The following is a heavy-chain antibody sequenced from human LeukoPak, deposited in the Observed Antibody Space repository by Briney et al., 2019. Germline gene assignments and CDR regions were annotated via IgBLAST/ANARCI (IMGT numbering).Heavy chain of an antibody. J-gene: IGHJ4*02. CDR3: ARDLSSNWSNLGY. Sequence: GGSLRLSCGDSGFTFADYGLSWVRQAPGKGPQWVAGINWSGDNTFYADSVKDRFTISRDNTKKTLYLQMDNLRGDGTATYYCARDLSSNWSNLGYWGQGTLVTVSS. V-gene: IGHV3-20*04. CDR2: INWSGDNT. D-gene: IGHD6-13*01. CDR1: GFTFADYG.